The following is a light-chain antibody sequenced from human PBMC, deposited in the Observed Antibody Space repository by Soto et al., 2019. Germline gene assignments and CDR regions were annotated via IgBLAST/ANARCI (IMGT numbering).Light chain of an antibody. CDR1: QSVGSN. V-gene: IGKV3-15*01. J-gene: IGKJ5*01. CDR3: QQYNDWPIT. CDR2: GVS. Sequence: EIVITQPPSTLSVSPGERVTLSCRASQSVGSNLAWYQHKPGQAPRLLIYGVSTRATGIPARFSGSASGTDFILTISSLQSEDFAVYSCQQYNDWPITFGPGTRLEIK.